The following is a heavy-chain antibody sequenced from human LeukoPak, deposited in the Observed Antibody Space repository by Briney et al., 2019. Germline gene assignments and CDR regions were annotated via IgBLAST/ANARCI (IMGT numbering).Heavy chain of an antibody. D-gene: IGHD3-16*02. CDR1: GFTFSSYG. Sequence: PGGSLRLSCAASGFTFSSYGMHWVRQAPGKGLEWVAVISYDGSNKYYADSVKGRFTISRDNSKNTLYLQMNSLRAEDTAVYYCASENPESNYDYVWGSYPDRDYWGQGTLVTVSS. V-gene: IGHV3-30*03. CDR3: ASENPESNYDYVWGSYPDRDY. CDR2: ISYDGSNK. J-gene: IGHJ4*02.